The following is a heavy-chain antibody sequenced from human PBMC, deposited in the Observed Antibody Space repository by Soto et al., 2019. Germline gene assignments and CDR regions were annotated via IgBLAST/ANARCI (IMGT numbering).Heavy chain of an antibody. CDR2: FIPVFGTA. CDR3: ARGDATKIVVTTYYAMDV. V-gene: IGHV1-69*12. J-gene: IGHJ6*02. CDR1: GGSLSNYG. Sequence: QVQLVQSGAEVTKPGSSVKVSCKASGGSLSNYGISWVRQAPGQGLEWMGGFIPVFGTANYAQKFQGRVTITADESTNIVYMDVTSLRSEDTAVYYCARGDATKIVVTTYYAMDVWGQGTTVTVSS. D-gene: IGHD4-17*01.